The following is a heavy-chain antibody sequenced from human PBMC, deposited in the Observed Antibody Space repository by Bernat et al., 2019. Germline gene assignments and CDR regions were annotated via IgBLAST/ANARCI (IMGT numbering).Heavy chain of an antibody. D-gene: IGHD3-22*01. Sequence: QVQLVESGGGVVQPGRSLRLSCAASGFTFSSYGMHWVRQAPGKGLEWVAVISYDGSNKYYADSVKGRFTISRDNSKNTLYLQMNSLRAEDTAVYYCAKDGFDRSGHTPDYWGQGTLVTVSS. CDR3: AKDGFDRSGHTPDY. J-gene: IGHJ4*02. CDR1: GFTFSSYG. V-gene: IGHV3-30*18. CDR2: ISYDGSNK.